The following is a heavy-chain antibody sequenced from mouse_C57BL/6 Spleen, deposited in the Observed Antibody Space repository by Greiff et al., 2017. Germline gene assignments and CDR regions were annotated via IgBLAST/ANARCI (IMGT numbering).Heavy chain of an antibody. CDR1: GYTFTDYY. Sequence: EVQLQQSGPELVKPGASVKISCKASGYTFTDYYMNWVKQSHGKSLEWIGDINPNNGGTSYNQKFKGKATLTVDKSSSTAYMELRSLTSEDSAVYYCARGGRQLRLRFAYWGQGTLVTVSA. J-gene: IGHJ3*01. V-gene: IGHV1-26*01. CDR3: ARGGRQLRLRFAY. D-gene: IGHD3-2*02. CDR2: INPNNGGT.